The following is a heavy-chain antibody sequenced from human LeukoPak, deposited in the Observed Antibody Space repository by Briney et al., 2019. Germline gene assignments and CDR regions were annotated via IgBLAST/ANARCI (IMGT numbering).Heavy chain of an antibody. D-gene: IGHD4-17*01. CDR2: ISGNGGRT. CDR1: GFTFSSYG. J-gene: IGHJ3*02. Sequence: PGGSLRLSCAASGFTFSSYGMSWVRQAPGKGLEWVSFISGNGGRTDYAESVKGRFTISRDNSKNTVYLQMNSLRDGDTATYYCAKDPNGDYVGTFDMWGQGTMVTVSS. CDR3: AKDPNGDYVGTFDM. V-gene: IGHV3-23*01.